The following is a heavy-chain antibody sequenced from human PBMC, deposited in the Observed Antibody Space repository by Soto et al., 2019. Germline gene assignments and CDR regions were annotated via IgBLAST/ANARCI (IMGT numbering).Heavy chain of an antibody. CDR3: ARDRAAAGTGY. CDR2: IIPILGIE. D-gene: IGHD6-13*01. J-gene: IGHJ4*02. V-gene: IGHV1-69*08. CDR1: GGTFSSYT. Sequence: QVQLVQSGAEVKKPGSSVKVSCKASGGTFSSYTISWVRQAPGQGLEWMGRIIPILGIENYAQKFQGRVTITADKSTSTAYMELSSLRSEDTAVYYCARDRAAAGTGYWGQGTLVTVSS.